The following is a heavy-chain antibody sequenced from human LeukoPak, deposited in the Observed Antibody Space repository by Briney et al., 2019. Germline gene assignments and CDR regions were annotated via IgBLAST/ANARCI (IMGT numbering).Heavy chain of an antibody. CDR3: ARDRRYRPQPDYYYYYMDV. V-gene: IGHV1-69*06. Sequence: SVKVSCKASGGTFSSYAISWVRQAPGQGLEWMGGIIPIFGTANYAQKFQGRVTVTADKSTSTAYMELSSLRSEDTAVYYCARDRRYRPQPDYYYYYMDVWGKGTTVTVSS. D-gene: IGHD1-1*01. CDR1: GGTFSSYA. CDR2: IIPIFGTA. J-gene: IGHJ6*03.